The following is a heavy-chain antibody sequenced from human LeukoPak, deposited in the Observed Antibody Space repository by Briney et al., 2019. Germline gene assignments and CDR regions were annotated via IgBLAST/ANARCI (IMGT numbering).Heavy chain of an antibody. CDR1: GGSISSGFYY. Sequence: SETLSLTCTVSGGSISSGFYYWGWIRQPPEKGMEWIGTIYYSGSTYYTPSLKSRVTISVDTSKNQFSLKLSSVTAADTAVYYCARDRGEYYGSGSYAYWGQGTLVTVSS. V-gene: IGHV4-39*07. CDR3: ARDRGEYYGSGSYAY. CDR2: IYYSGST. J-gene: IGHJ4*02. D-gene: IGHD3-10*01.